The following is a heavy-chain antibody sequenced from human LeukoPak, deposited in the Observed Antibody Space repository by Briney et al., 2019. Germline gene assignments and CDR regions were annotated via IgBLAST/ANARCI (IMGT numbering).Heavy chain of an antibody. CDR1: GLTFSSHW. Sequence: GGSLRLSCAASGLTFSSHWMHWVRQAPGKGLEYVSAISSNGGSTYYADSVKGRFTISRDNSKNTLYLQMSSLRAEDTAVYYCVRRVATITGDDYWGQGTLVTVSS. CDR2: ISSNGGST. CDR3: VRRVATITGDDY. V-gene: IGHV3-64D*06. J-gene: IGHJ4*02. D-gene: IGHD5-12*01.